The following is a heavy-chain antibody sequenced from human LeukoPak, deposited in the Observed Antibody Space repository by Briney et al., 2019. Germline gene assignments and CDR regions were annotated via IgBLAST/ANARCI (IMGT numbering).Heavy chain of an antibody. Sequence: PGGSLTLSCAASGFTFINYEMNWVRQAPGKGLEWVSYISTSGSPIYYGNSVKGRFTISRDNAKNSLYLQMNSLRAEDTALYYCARRGFYDTSGYLFDHWGQGTLVTVSS. J-gene: IGHJ4*02. V-gene: IGHV3-48*03. D-gene: IGHD3-22*01. CDR1: GFTFINYE. CDR3: ARRGFYDTSGYLFDH. CDR2: ISTSGSPI.